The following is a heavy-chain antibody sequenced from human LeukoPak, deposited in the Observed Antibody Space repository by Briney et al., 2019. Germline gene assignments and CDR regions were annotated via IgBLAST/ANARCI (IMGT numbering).Heavy chain of an antibody. CDR3: ARQLGYSSFDY. CDR2: IYYSGST. CDR1: GGSISSSSYY. Sequence: PSETLSLTCTVSGGSISSSSYYWGWIRQPLGKGLEWIGSIYYSGSTYYNPSLKSRVTISVDTSKNQFSLKLSSVTAADTAVYYCARQLGYSSFDYWGQGTLVTVSS. V-gene: IGHV4-39*01. J-gene: IGHJ4*02. D-gene: IGHD5-24*01.